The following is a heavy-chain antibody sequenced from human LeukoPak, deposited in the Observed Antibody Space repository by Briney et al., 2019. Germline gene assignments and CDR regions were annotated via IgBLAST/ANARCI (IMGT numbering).Heavy chain of an antibody. D-gene: IGHD1-26*01. CDR3: ARYRDYYYGMDV. V-gene: IGHV4-61*01. CDR1: GGSISSSSYY. J-gene: IGHJ6*02. Sequence: SETLSLTCTVSGGSISSSSYYWSWIRQPPGKGLEWIGYIYYSGSTNYNPSLKSRVTISVDTSKNQFSLKLSSVTAADTAVYYCARYRDYYYGMDVWGQGTTVTVSS. CDR2: IYYSGST.